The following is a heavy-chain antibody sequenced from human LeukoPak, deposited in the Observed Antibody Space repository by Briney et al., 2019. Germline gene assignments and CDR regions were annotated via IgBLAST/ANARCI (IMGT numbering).Heavy chain of an antibody. V-gene: IGHV3-73*01. Sequence: GGSLRLSCAASGFTFSGSAMHWVRQASGKGLEWVGRIRSKANSYATAYAASVRGRFTISRDDSKNTAYLQMNSLKTEDTAVYYCTRCQDYYDSRGGFDPWGQGTLVTVSS. CDR3: TRCQDYYDSRGGFDP. D-gene: IGHD3-22*01. CDR1: GFTFSGSA. J-gene: IGHJ5*02. CDR2: IRSKANSYAT.